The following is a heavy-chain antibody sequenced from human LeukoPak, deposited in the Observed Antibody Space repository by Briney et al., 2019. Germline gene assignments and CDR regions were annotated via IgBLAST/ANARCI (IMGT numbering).Heavy chain of an antibody. D-gene: IGHD5-24*01. CDR1: GGSISSYY. J-gene: IGHJ4*02. Sequence: PSQTLSLTCTVSGGSISSYYWSWIRQPPGKGLEWIGYIYYRGSTNYNPSLKSRVTISVDTSKNQFSLKLSSVTAADTAVYYCASLDGGDGYNHFDYWGQGTLVTVSS. CDR3: ASLDGGDGYNHFDY. CDR2: IYYRGST. V-gene: IGHV4-59*01.